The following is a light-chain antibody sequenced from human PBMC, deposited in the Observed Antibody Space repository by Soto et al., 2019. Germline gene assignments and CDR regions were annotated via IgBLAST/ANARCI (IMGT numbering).Light chain of an antibody. J-gene: IGKJ2*01. CDR1: KSVSSY. V-gene: IGKV3-11*01. Sequence: EIVLTQSPATLSLSPGERATLSCRASKSVSSYFAWYQQKPGQAPSLPLYDASNRATGIPARFSGSRSGTDFTLTISGLEPEDFAVYYCQQRSNWYTFGQGTKLEIK. CDR3: QQRSNWYT. CDR2: DAS.